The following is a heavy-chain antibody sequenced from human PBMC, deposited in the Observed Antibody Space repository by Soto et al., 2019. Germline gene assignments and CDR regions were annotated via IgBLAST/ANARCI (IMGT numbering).Heavy chain of an antibody. J-gene: IGHJ6*03. CDR3: TTVPPMYSDFWSGYDPPSYYYMDV. CDR1: GFTFSNAW. V-gene: IGHV3-15*01. CDR2: IKSKTDGGTT. D-gene: IGHD3-3*01. Sequence: GGSLRLSCAASGFTFSNAWMSWVRQAPGKGLEWVGRIKSKTDGGTTDYAAPVKGRFTISRDDSKNTLYLQMNSLKTEDTAVYYRTTVPPMYSDFWSGYDPPSYYYMDVWGKGTTVTVSS.